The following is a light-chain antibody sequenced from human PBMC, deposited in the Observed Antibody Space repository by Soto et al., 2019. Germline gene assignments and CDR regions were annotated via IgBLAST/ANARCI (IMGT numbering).Light chain of an antibody. V-gene: IGKV3-15*01. CDR3: QQYYSWPYT. CDR2: GAS. J-gene: IGKJ2*01. CDR1: QNVRSN. Sequence: EIEMTHSPATLSVSPVEVATISCRVSQNVRSNLAWYQQKPGQAPRLLMYGASTRADGIPDRFSGSGSGTEFTLTISSLQPEDFAVHYCQQYYSWPYTFGQGTKVDNK.